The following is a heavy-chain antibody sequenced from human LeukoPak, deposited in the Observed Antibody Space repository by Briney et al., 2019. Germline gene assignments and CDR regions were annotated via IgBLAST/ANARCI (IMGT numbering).Heavy chain of an antibody. CDR3: ARQTTATDGDFDY. J-gene: IGHJ4*02. CDR2: ISYSGST. D-gene: IGHD4-17*01. V-gene: IGHV4-39*07. CDR1: GGSISSSNYY. Sequence: SETLSLTCTVSGGSISSSNYYWGWIRQPPGKGLEWIGSISYSGSTNYNPSLKSRVTISVDTSKNQFSLKLSSVTAADTAVYYCARQTTATDGDFDYWGQGTLVTVSS.